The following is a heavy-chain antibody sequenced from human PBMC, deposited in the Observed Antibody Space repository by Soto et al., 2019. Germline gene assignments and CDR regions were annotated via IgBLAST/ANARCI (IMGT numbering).Heavy chain of an antibody. V-gene: IGHV1-18*01. CDR2: ISIYNGNT. CDR1: GYTFTGYG. J-gene: IGHJ6*02. Sequence: ASVKVSCKASGYTFTGYGISWVRQAPGQGLEWMGWISIYNGNTNYAQKFQGRVALTTDTSTSTAYMELRSLRSDDTALYYCARDGYDSGRNYFYYGMDVWGQGTTVTVSS. CDR3: ARDGYDSGRNYFYYGMDV. D-gene: IGHD6-25*01.